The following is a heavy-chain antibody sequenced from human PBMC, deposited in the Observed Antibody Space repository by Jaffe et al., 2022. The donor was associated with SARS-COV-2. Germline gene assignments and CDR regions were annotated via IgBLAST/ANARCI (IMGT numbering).Heavy chain of an antibody. CDR3: ARRWIPSGSFDY. CDR1: GGSFSGYY. D-gene: IGHD3-3*01. V-gene: IGHV4-34*01. J-gene: IGHJ4*02. Sequence: QVQLQQWGAGLLKPSETLSLTCAVYGGSFSGYYWSWIRQPPGKGLEWIGEINHSGSTNYNPSLKSRVTISVDTSKNQFSLKLSSVTAADTAVYYCARRWIPSGSFDYWGQGTLVTVSS. CDR2: INHSGST.